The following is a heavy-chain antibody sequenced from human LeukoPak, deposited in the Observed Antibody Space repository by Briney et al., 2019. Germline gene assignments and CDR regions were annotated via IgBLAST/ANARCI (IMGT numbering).Heavy chain of an antibody. Sequence: GGSLRLSCAASGFTFSSYGMRWVRQAPGKGLEWVAFIRYDGSNKYYADSVKGRFTISRDNSKNTLYLQMNSLRAEDTAVYYCAKDSCLSTSCYSDYWGQGTLVTVSS. V-gene: IGHV3-30*02. D-gene: IGHD2-2*02. J-gene: IGHJ4*02. CDR3: AKDSCLSTSCYSDY. CDR1: GFTFSSYG. CDR2: IRYDGSNK.